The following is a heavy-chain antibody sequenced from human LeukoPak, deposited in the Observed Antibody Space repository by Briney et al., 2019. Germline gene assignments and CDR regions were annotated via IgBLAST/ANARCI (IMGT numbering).Heavy chain of an antibody. CDR1: GYSISSGYY. D-gene: IGHD1-26*01. CDR2: IYHSGST. Sequence: SETLSLTCTVSGYSISSGYYWGWIRQPPGKGLEWIGSIYHSGSTYYNPSLKSRVTISVDTSKNQFSLKLSSVTAADTAVYYCARLGLSGKSGSYWGRAFDIWGQGTMVTVSS. J-gene: IGHJ3*02. CDR3: ARLGLSGKSGSYWGRAFDI. V-gene: IGHV4-38-2*02.